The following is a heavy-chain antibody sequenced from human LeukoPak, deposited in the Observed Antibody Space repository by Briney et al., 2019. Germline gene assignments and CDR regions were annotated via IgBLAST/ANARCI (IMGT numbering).Heavy chain of an antibody. CDR2: ITGSGGST. J-gene: IGHJ4*02. Sequence: PGGSLRLSCAPSGFTFDNFAMTWVRQAPGKGLEWVSEITGSGGSTYCADSVKGRFTIFRDNSKNTLYLQMNSLRAEDTAIYYCARGLFDFDYWGQGTLVTVSS. CDR1: GFTFDNFA. V-gene: IGHV3-23*01. CDR3: ARGLFDFDY. D-gene: IGHD3-10*01.